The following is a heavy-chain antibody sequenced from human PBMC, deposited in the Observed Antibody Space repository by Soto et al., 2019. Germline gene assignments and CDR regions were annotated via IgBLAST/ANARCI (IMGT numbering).Heavy chain of an antibody. CDR2: IYYSGST. J-gene: IGHJ3*02. D-gene: IGHD1-1*01. Sequence: ASETLSLTCAVFGGSISSSNHYWDWIRQPPGKGPEWIGRIYYSGSTYYNPSLKSRVTISVDTSKNQFSLKLSSVTAADTAVYYCARRELEPTNNDAFHIWGQGTMVTVSS. CDR1: GGSISSSNHY. CDR3: ARRELEPTNNDAFHI. V-gene: IGHV4-39*01.